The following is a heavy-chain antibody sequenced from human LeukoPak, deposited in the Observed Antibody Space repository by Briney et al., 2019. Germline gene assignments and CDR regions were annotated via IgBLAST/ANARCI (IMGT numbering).Heavy chain of an antibody. D-gene: IGHD2-2*01. Sequence: GGSLRLSCTASGFTFGDYAMSWVRQAPGKGLEWVGFIRSKVYGGTTEYAASVKGRFTISRDDSKSIAYLQMNSLKTEDTAVYYCTRGSRYCDSSSCPYHYMDGRGKGTTVTVSS. CDR1: GFTFGDYA. CDR2: IRSKVYGGTT. V-gene: IGHV3-49*04. J-gene: IGHJ6*03. CDR3: TRGSRYCDSSSCPYHYMDG.